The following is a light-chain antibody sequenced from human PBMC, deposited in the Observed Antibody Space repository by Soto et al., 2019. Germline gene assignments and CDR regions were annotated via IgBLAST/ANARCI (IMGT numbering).Light chain of an antibody. CDR3: QQYNSYSRGT. CDR1: QNINNR. CDR2: TAS. J-gene: IGKJ1*01. V-gene: IGKV1-5*03. Sequence: DIQMTQSPSTLSASVGDRVTITCRASQNINNRLAWYQQKPGKVPKLLIYTASSLESGVPSRFSGSGSGTEFTLTISCLQPDDFATYYCQQYNSYSRGTFGQGTKVEIK.